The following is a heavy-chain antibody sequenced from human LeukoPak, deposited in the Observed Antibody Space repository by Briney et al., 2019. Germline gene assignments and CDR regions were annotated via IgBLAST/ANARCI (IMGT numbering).Heavy chain of an antibody. CDR1: GGSISGYY. D-gene: IGHD3-9*01. J-gene: IGHJ5*02. CDR2: IYYSGST. V-gene: IGHV4-59*12. CDR3: ARRGRPGLYYDILTGFSRAPFDP. Sequence: PSETLSLTCTVSGGSISGYYWTWIRQPPGKGLEWIGYIYYSGSTNYNPSLKSRVTISVDTSKNQFSLKLSSVTAADTAVYYCARRGRPGLYYDILTGFSRAPFDPWGQGTLVTVSS.